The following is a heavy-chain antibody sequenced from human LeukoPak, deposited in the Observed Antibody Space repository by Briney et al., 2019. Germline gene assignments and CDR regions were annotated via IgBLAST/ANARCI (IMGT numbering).Heavy chain of an antibody. Sequence: ASVKVSCKASGYTFTGYYMHWARQAPGQGLEWMGWINPNSGGSNYAQKFQGGVTMTRDTSISTAYMELSRLRSDDTAVYYCARDLSPYYGSGSWDYWGQGTLVTVSS. D-gene: IGHD3-10*01. J-gene: IGHJ4*02. CDR2: INPNSGGS. V-gene: IGHV1-2*02. CDR1: GYTFTGYY. CDR3: ARDLSPYYGSGSWDY.